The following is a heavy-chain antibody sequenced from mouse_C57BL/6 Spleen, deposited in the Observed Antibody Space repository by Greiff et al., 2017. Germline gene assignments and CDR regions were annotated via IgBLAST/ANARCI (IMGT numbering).Heavy chain of an antibody. CDR1: GYAFSSSW. J-gene: IGHJ2*01. Sequence: QVQLQQSGPELVKPGASVKISCKASGYAFSSSWMNWVKQRPGKGLEWIGRIYPGDGDTNYNGKFKGKATLTADKSSSTAYMQLSSLTSEDSAVYFCAREGSSSYGYWGQGTTLTVSS. V-gene: IGHV1-82*01. CDR3: AREGSSSYGY. CDR2: IYPGDGDT. D-gene: IGHD1-1*01.